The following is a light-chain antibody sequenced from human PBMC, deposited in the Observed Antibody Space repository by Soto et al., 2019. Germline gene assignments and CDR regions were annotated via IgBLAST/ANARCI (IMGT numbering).Light chain of an antibody. CDR1: QSIDRK. V-gene: IGKV3-15*01. J-gene: IGKJ1*01. CDR3: QQYHSWRT. Sequence: IVMTQSRATLSVSPGERATLSCRASQSIDRKLAWYQQRPGQAPRLLIYGASTRATGIPARFSGSGSGTEFTLTSSGLQSEEFGGFYCQQYHSWRTFGQGTNVEIK. CDR2: GAS.